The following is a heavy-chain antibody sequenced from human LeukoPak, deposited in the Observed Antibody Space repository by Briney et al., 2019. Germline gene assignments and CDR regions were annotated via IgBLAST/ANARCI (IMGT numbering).Heavy chain of an antibody. V-gene: IGHV3-7*01. CDR1: GFTCSSCW. CDR2: VNEDGTAK. Sequence: GGSLRLSCAVSGFTCSSCWMNWVRQAPGKGLEWVATVNEDGTAKFYVDSVEGRFTIFRDNTRSSLDLQMNSLTVEDTAMYYCEAPATAWGQGTLVTASS. CDR3: EAPATA. J-gene: IGHJ5*02.